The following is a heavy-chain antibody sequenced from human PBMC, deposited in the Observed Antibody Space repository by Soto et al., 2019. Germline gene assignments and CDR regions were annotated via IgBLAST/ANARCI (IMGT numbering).Heavy chain of an antibody. D-gene: IGHD6-6*01. Sequence: LRLSCAASGFTFSSYGMHWVRQAPGKGLEWVAVIWYDGSNKYYADSVKGRFTISRDNSKNTLYLQMNSLRAEDTAVYYCARDDPEYSSSSAYYYGMDVWGQGTTVTVSS. CDR1: GFTFSSYG. CDR3: ARDDPEYSSSSAYYYGMDV. CDR2: IWYDGSNK. J-gene: IGHJ6*02. V-gene: IGHV3-33*01.